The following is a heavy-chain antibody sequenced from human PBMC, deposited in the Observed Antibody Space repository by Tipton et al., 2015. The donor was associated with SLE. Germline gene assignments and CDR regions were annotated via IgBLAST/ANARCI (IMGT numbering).Heavy chain of an antibody. J-gene: IGHJ6*02. V-gene: IGHV4-59*08. Sequence: TLSLTCTVSGDSINSYYWSWIRQPPGEGLEWIGYIYYREGTNYSPSLKSRVTISLDASKNKLSLKLSSVTAADTAVYYCARHHGSGWLYGLDVWRQGTTVTVSS. CDR1: GDSINSYY. D-gene: IGHD6-19*01. CDR2: IYYREGT. CDR3: ARHHGSGWLYGLDV.